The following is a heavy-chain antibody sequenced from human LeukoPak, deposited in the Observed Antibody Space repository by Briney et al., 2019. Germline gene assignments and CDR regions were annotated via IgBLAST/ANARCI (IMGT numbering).Heavy chain of an antibody. CDR1: GGSFSGYY. V-gene: IGHV4-34*01. Sequence: SEPLSLTCAVYGGSFSGYYWSWIRQPPGKGLEWIGEINHSGSTNYNPSLKSRVTISVDTSKNQFSLKVSSVTAADTAVYYCARGPTGYYMDVWGKGTTVTVSS. D-gene: IGHD2-8*02. CDR2: INHSGST. J-gene: IGHJ6*03. CDR3: ARGPTGYYMDV.